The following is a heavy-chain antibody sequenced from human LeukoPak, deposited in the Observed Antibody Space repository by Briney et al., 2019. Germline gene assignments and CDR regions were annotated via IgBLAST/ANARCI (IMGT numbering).Heavy chain of an antibody. CDR2: INPNSGGT. V-gene: IGHV1-2*02. Sequence: ASVKVSCKASGYTFTGYYMHWVRQAPGQGLEWMGWINPNSGGTNYAQKFQGRVTMTRDTSISTAYMELSRLRSDDTAVYYCARDMGYDYVWGSYRHGDYWGQGTLVTVSS. D-gene: IGHD3-16*02. J-gene: IGHJ4*02. CDR1: GYTFTGYY. CDR3: ARDMGYDYVWGSYRHGDY.